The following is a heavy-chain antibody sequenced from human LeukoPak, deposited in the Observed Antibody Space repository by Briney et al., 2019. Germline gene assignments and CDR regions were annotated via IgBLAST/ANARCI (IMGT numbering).Heavy chain of an antibody. CDR2: ISGSGGST. V-gene: IGHV3-23*01. J-gene: IGHJ4*02. CDR3: ASGVTFGGVIVHDY. CDR1: GFIFSSNA. Sequence: PGGSLRLSCAASGFIFSSNAMSWVRQAPGKGLEWVSAISGSGGSTYYADSVKGRFTISRDNSKNTLYLQMNSLRAEDTAVYYCASGVTFGGVIVHDYWGQGTLVTVSS. D-gene: IGHD3-16*02.